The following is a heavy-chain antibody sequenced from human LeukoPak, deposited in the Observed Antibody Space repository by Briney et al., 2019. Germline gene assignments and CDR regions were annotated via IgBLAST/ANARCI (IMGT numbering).Heavy chain of an antibody. CDR1: GGSISSHY. D-gene: IGHD3-22*01. J-gene: IGHJ3*02. CDR2: IYTSGST. CDR3: ARGRRDYYDSSGYPPAFEI. V-gene: IGHV4-4*07. Sequence: SETLSLTCTVSGGSISSHYWSWIRQPAGTGLEWIGRIYTSGSTNYNPSLKSRVTISVDKSKNQFSLKLSSVTAADTAVYYCARGRRDYYDSSGYPPAFEIWGQGTMVTVSS.